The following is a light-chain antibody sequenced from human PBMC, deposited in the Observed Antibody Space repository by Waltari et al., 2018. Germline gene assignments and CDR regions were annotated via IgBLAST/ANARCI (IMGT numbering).Light chain of an antibody. CDR3: QQCYSSPYT. CDR2: WAS. V-gene: IGKV4-1*01. Sequence: DIVMTQSPDSLAVSLGERATINCKSSQSVLSSSNNKNYLGWYQKKPGQPPKLLISWASTRESGVPDRFSDSGSGTDFTLTISSLQAEDVAVYYCQQCYSSPYTFGQGTKLEIK. CDR1: QSVLSSSNNKNY. J-gene: IGKJ2*01.